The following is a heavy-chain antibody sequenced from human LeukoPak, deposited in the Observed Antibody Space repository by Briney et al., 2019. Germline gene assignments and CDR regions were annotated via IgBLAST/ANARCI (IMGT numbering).Heavy chain of an antibody. Sequence: PGGCLRLSCAASGFTFSSYWMHWVRQAPGKGLVWVSGTNTDGSSTMYADSVKGRFTIARDNAKNTLYLQMNSLRAEDTAVYYCYGANAEHWGQGTLVTVSS. CDR1: GFTFSSYW. D-gene: IGHD4-23*01. CDR2: TNTDGSST. CDR3: YGANAEH. V-gene: IGHV3-74*03. J-gene: IGHJ1*01.